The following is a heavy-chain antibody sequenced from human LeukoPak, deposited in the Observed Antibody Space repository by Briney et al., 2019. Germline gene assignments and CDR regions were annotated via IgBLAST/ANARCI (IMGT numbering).Heavy chain of an antibody. D-gene: IGHD1-26*01. Sequence: GSLRLSCAASGFTFSSYAMSWVRQAPGKGLEWVSAISGSGGSTYYADSVKGRFTISRDNSKNTLYLQMNSLKTEDTAVYYCTTVRESGTYYFGGQGTLVTVSS. V-gene: IGHV3-23*01. CDR3: TTVRESGTYYF. J-gene: IGHJ4*02. CDR2: ISGSGGST. CDR1: GFTFSSYA.